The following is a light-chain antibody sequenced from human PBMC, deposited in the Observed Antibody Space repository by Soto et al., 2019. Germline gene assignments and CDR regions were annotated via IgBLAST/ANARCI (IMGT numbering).Light chain of an antibody. V-gene: IGLV2-14*01. Sequence: QSALTQPASVSGSPGQSITISCTGTSSDDAGYNYVSWYQQHPGKAPKLMIYEVSNRPSGVSNRFSGSKSGNTAFLTISGLQAEDEADYYCSSYTSSSTLVVFVTGTKVTV. CDR1: SSDDAGYNY. CDR2: EVS. J-gene: IGLJ1*01. CDR3: SSYTSSSTLVV.